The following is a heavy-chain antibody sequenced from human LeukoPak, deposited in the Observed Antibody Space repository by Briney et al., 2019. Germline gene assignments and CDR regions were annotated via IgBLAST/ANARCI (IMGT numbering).Heavy chain of an antibody. CDR1: GFTFSNYG. V-gene: IGHV3-23*01. D-gene: IGHD6-13*01. Sequence: GGSLRLSCAASGFTFSNYGMTWVRQAPGKGLEWVSFIIGSGGTTYYADSVKGRFTISRDNSKNTLYLQMNSLRAEDRAVYYCAKLTSGAYYSSSPDVFDIWGQGTMVTVSS. CDR3: AKLTSGAYYSSSPDVFDI. CDR2: IIGSGGTT. J-gene: IGHJ3*02.